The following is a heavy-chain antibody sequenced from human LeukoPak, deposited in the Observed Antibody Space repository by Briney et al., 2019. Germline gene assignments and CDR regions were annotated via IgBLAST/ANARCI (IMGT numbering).Heavy chain of an antibody. V-gene: IGHV3-74*01. Sequence: GGSLRLSCAASGFTFSDSYMHWVRQAPGKGLEWLSYMNREGSIIGHADSVKGRFTMSRDNARDTLHLQMNSLRDDDTAVYFCVRGTTNWYGVDYWGRGTLVTVSS. CDR3: VRGTTNWYGVDY. D-gene: IGHD1-20*01. CDR2: MNREGSII. J-gene: IGHJ4*02. CDR1: GFTFSDSY.